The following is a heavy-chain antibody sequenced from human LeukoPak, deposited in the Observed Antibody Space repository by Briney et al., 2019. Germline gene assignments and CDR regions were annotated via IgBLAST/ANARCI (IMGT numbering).Heavy chain of an antibody. Sequence: SETLSLTCAAYGGSFSGYYWSWIRQPPEKGLEWIGEINHDGTTTYNPSLKSRVTISVDTSKRQFSLRLGSVTAADAAVYYCAGILFGNHSFYFLGQGTVVTVSS. J-gene: IGHJ3*01. CDR3: AGILFGNHSFYF. CDR1: GGSFSGYY. D-gene: IGHD1-14*01. V-gene: IGHV4-34*01. CDR2: INHDGTT.